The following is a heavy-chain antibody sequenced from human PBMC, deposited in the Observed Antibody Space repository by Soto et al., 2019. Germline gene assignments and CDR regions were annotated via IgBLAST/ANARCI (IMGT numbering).Heavy chain of an antibody. J-gene: IGHJ3*02. CDR2: MNPNSGNT. V-gene: IGHV1-8*01. CDR3: ATDASIWFGDIPAAAFDI. Sequence: GASVKVSCKASGYTFTSYDINWVRQATGQGLEWMGWMNPNSGNTGYAQKFQGRVTMTRNTSISTAYMELSSLRSEDTAVYYCATDASIWFGDIPAAAFDIWGQGTMVTVS. CDR1: GYTFTSYD. D-gene: IGHD3-10*01.